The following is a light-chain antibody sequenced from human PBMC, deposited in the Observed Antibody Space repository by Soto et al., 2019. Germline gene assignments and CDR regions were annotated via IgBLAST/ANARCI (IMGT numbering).Light chain of an antibody. Sequence: IHRTHSPSTLSASVLYRVTITFLASESISMWLAWYQQKPGKAPKLLIYKASSLESGVPSRFSGSGSGTEFTLTINSLQADDFATYYCQQHNSFSITFGQGTRLEIK. J-gene: IGKJ5*01. CDR3: QQHNSFSIT. CDR2: KAS. V-gene: IGKV1-5*03. CDR1: ESISMW.